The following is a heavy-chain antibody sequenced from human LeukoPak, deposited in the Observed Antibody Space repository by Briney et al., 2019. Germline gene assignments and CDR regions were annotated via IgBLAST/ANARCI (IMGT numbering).Heavy chain of an antibody. Sequence: SVKVSFKASGGTSNSHAISWVRQAPGQGLEWMGRIIPNLGTTNRAQKFQDRVTLTADKSTNTAYMELTSLTSDDTAVYYCATTNDGGGYQWGDFFDYWGQGTLVTVSS. D-gene: IGHD3-22*01. CDR1: GGTSNSHA. V-gene: IGHV1-69*04. CDR2: IIPNLGTT. J-gene: IGHJ4*02. CDR3: ATTNDGGGYQWGDFFDY.